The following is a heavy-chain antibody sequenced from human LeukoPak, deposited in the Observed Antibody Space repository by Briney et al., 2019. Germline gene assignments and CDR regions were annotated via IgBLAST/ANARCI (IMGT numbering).Heavy chain of an antibody. J-gene: IGHJ6*03. CDR3: TGSGGRDFYYYYYMDV. CDR1: GGSFSGYY. Sequence: PSETLSLTCAVSGGSFSGYYWSWIRQPPGKGLEWIAEINHSRSTNYNPSLKSRVTISVDTSKNQFSLKLSSVTAADTAVYYCTGSGGRDFYYYYYMDVWGKGTTVTVSS. CDR2: INHSRST. D-gene: IGHD2-15*01. V-gene: IGHV4-34*01.